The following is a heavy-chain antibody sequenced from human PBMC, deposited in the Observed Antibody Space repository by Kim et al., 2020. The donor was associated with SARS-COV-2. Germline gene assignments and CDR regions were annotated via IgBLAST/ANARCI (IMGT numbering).Heavy chain of an antibody. CDR2: ISYDGSNK. CDR1: GFTFSSYG. CDR3: AKDSYDIGMDV. D-gene: IGHD2-8*01. Sequence: GGSLRLSCAASGFTFSSYGMHWVRQAPGKGLEWVAVISYDGSNKYYTDSVKGRFTISRDNSKNTLYLQMNSLRAEDTAVYYCAKDSYDIGMDVWGQGTTVTVSS. J-gene: IGHJ6*02. V-gene: IGHV3-30*18.